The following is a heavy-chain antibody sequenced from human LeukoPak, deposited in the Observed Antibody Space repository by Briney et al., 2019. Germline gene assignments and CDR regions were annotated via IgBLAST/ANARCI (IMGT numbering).Heavy chain of an antibody. CDR1: AGSISSYY. CDR3: ARRHSSTSWFFDL. D-gene: IGHD6-13*01. J-gene: IGHJ2*01. Sequence: SEPLSLTCTVSAGSISSYYWGWIRQSPGKGLEWIGYIDDSGSTSYNPSLKSRVTISVDASKNHFSLKVSSVSAADTAVYYCARRHSSTSWFFDLWGRGTLVTVSS. V-gene: IGHV4-59*01. CDR2: IDDSGST.